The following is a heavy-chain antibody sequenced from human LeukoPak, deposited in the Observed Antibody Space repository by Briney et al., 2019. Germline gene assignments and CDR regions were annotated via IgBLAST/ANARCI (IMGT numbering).Heavy chain of an antibody. D-gene: IGHD6-19*01. V-gene: IGHV1-2*04. CDR3: ARGASSGWKTNYYGMDV. Sequence: ASVKVSCKASGYTFTGYYMHWVRQAPGQGLEWMVWINPNSGGTNYAQKFQGWVTMTRDTSISTAYMELSRLRSDDTAVYYCARGASSGWKTNYYGMDVWGKGTTVTVSS. CDR2: INPNSGGT. J-gene: IGHJ6*04. CDR1: GYTFTGYY.